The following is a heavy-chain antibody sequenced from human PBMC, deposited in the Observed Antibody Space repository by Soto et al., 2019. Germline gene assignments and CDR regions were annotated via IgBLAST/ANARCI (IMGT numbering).Heavy chain of an antibody. V-gene: IGHV4-39*01. Sequence: SETLSLTCSVSGRSISEINSYWGWIRQTPGEGLEWIGTIHHTGSTYYNPSLKSRVTISVDTSKNQFSLELSSVTAADTAVYYCARAGPYDFWSGYYTGFDYWGQGTLVTVSS. CDR3: ARAGPYDFWSGYYTGFDY. CDR1: GRSISEINSY. D-gene: IGHD3-3*01. CDR2: IHHTGST. J-gene: IGHJ4*02.